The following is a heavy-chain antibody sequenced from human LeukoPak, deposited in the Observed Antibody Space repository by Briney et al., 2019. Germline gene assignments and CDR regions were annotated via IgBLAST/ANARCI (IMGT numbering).Heavy chain of an antibody. Sequence: SETLSLTCAVYGGSFSGYYWSWIRQTPGKGLEWIGEINDSGRTNYNPSLKSRVTISVDTSKNQFSLNLTSVTAADTAVYYCAREGFIYYGTSGYYGYWGQGSLITVSS. CDR2: INDSGRT. CDR1: GGSFSGYY. J-gene: IGHJ4*02. D-gene: IGHD3-22*01. V-gene: IGHV4-34*01. CDR3: AREGFIYYGTSGYYGY.